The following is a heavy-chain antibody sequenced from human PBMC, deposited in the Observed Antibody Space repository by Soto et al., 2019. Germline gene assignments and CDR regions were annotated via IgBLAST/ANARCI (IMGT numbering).Heavy chain of an antibody. V-gene: IGHV3-48*03. Sequence: EVQLVESGGGLVQPGGSLRLSCAASGFTFSSYEMNWVRQAPGKGLEWVSYISSSGYTTYYADSVKGRFTISRDNAKTSLYLKMNSLRAEDTAVYYCARGQYSSGGGYFDYWGQGTLVTVSS. CDR1: GFTFSSYE. CDR3: ARGQYSSGGGYFDY. D-gene: IGHD6-19*01. CDR2: ISSSGYTT. J-gene: IGHJ4*02.